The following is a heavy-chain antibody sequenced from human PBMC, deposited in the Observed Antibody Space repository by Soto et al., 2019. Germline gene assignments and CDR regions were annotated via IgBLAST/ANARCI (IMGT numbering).Heavy chain of an antibody. Sequence: GGSLRLSCVVPGFILSGYGMHWVRQAPGKGLEWVAVIRFDGSNIYYADSVKGRFTISRDNSKNTLYLQMNSLRAEDTAVYYCARDGVGRTRFFGYFDHWGQGALVTVSS. J-gene: IGHJ4*02. CDR3: ARDGVGRTRFFGYFDH. V-gene: IGHV3-33*01. CDR1: GFILSGYG. CDR2: IRFDGSNI. D-gene: IGHD1-26*01.